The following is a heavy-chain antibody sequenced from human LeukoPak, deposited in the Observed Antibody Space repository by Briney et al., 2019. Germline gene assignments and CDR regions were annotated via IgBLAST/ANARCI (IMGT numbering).Heavy chain of an antibody. V-gene: IGHV3-11*01. D-gene: IGHD2-8*02. J-gene: IGHJ4*02. Sequence: GGSLRLSCAASGFTFSDCYMSWIRQAPGKGLEWVSYISSSGSTIYYADSVKGRFTISRDNAKNSLYLQMNSLRAEDTAVYYCARVYWQQILADYWGQGTLVTVSS. CDR3: ARVYWQQILADY. CDR1: GFTFSDCY. CDR2: ISSSGSTI.